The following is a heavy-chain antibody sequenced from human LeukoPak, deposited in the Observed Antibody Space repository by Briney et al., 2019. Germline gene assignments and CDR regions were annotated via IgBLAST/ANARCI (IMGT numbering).Heavy chain of an antibody. V-gene: IGHV4-59*08. D-gene: IGHD3-10*01. CDR2: IYYSGST. CDR1: GGSISSYY. J-gene: IGHJ4*02. CDR3: ARVAWRFGVLDY. Sequence: SETLSLTCTVSGGSISSYYWSWIRQPPGKGLEWIGYIYYSGSTNYNPFLKSRVTISVDTSKNQFSLKLSSVTAADTAVYYCARVAWRFGVLDYWGQGTLVTVSS.